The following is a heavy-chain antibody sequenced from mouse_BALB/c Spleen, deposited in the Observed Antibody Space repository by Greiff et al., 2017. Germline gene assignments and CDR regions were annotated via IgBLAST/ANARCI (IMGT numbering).Heavy chain of an antibody. CDR2: IWGDGRT. J-gene: IGHJ4*01. D-gene: IGHD3-3*01. CDR1: GFYLTGYG. Sequence: QVQLKESGPGLVAPSQSLSITCTVSGFYLTGYGVNWVRQPPGKGLEWLGMIWGDGRTDYNSALKSRLSISKDNSKSQDFLKMNCLQTDDTARYYSARDRDLDCGDAMDAGGQGTSVTVSS. V-gene: IGHV2-6-7*01. CDR3: ARDRDLDCGDAMDA.